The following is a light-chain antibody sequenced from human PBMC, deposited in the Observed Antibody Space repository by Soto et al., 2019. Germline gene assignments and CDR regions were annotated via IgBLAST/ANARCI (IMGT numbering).Light chain of an antibody. CDR3: QQSYSTPRT. CDR2: AAS. CDR1: QSISSY. V-gene: IGKV1-39*01. J-gene: IGKJ1*01. Sequence: DIQMTQSPSSLSASVGDRVTITCRASQSISSYLNWYQQKPGKAPKLLIYAASSLQSGVPSRFSGSGSGIYFTLTTSSLQPEDFATYYCQQSYSTPRTFGQGTKVEIK.